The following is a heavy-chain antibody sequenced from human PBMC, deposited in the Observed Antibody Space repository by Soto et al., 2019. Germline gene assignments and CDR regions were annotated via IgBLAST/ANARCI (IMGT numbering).Heavy chain of an antibody. D-gene: IGHD3-22*01. CDR3: ARPDEGGYSSNHHYYYALDV. Sequence: QVQLVQSGAEVKKPGSSVKVSCKASGGTFRSYSISWVRQAPGKGLEGMGGIIPIFDITNYAQKFQGRVTITADESTSTAYMELSSLGSDDTAVYYCARPDEGGYSSNHHYYYALDVWGQGTTVTV. J-gene: IGHJ6*02. CDR2: IIPIFDIT. CDR1: GGTFRSYS. V-gene: IGHV1-69*01.